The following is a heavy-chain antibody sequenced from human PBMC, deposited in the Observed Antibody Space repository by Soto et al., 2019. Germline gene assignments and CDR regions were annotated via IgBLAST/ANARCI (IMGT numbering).Heavy chain of an antibody. CDR2: IKQDGSEK. Sequence: EVQLVESGGGLVQPGGSLRLSCAASRFIFSSYWMSWVRQAPGKGLEWVANIKQDGSEKNYVGSVKGRFTISRDNAKNSLYLQMSSLRAEDTAVYYCARDFDSWGQGTMVTVSS. CDR3: ARDFDS. V-gene: IGHV3-7*01. CDR1: RFIFSSYW. J-gene: IGHJ3*02.